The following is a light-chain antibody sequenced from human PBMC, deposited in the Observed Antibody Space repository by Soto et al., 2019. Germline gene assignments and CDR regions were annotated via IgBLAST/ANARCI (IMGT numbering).Light chain of an antibody. CDR1: QSVSSD. CDR2: AAS. J-gene: IGKJ1*01. V-gene: IGKV3-15*01. Sequence: EIVMTQSPATLSVSPGERATLSCRASQSVSSDLAWYQQKPGQTPSLLIYAASTRATGIPARFSGSDSGTEFTLTINSLQSEDFAVYYCHQYHNWPRTFGQGTKVEI. CDR3: HQYHNWPRT.